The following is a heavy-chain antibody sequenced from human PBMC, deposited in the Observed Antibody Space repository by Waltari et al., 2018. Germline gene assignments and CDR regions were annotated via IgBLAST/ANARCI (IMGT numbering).Heavy chain of an antibody. J-gene: IGHJ4*02. CDR3: ATIRVTWYDSSGYSRNYFDY. CDR1: GSTLTEFS. D-gene: IGHD3-22*01. V-gene: IGHV1-24*01. Sequence: QVQLVQSGAEVKKPGASVKVSCKVSGSTLTEFSMHWVRQAPGKGLEWMGGFDPEDGETIYAQKFQGRVTMTEDTSTDTAYMELSSLRSEDTAVYYCATIRVTWYDSSGYSRNYFDYWGQGTLVTVSS. CDR2: FDPEDGET.